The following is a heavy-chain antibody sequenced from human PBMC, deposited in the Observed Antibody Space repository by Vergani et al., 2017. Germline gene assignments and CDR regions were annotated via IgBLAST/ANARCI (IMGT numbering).Heavy chain of an antibody. D-gene: IGHD3-10*01. CDR2: IISKAYGQPT. Sequence: EVQLVESGGDLVQPGRSLRLSCTASGFTFGYYAMDWFPQAPGQGLVWVGGIISKAYGQPTIYAASVKCRFTISRDDSKSIAYLQMNNLQTEDTAMYYCVRDQVTMLRGSDALDIWGQGTMVTVAS. V-gene: IGHV3-49*03. CDR3: VRDQVTMLRGSDALDI. J-gene: IGHJ3*02. CDR1: GFTFGYYA.